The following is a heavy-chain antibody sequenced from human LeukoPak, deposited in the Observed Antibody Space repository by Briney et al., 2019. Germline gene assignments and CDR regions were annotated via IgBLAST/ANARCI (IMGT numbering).Heavy chain of an antibody. D-gene: IGHD3-10*01. V-gene: IGHV1-2*02. CDR2: FNPNSGGT. CDR3: ARDFEGREYHNWFDP. J-gene: IGHJ5*02. CDR1: GYTFTGYY. Sequence: ASVKVSCKASGYTFTGYYMHWVRQAPGQGLEWMGWFNPNSGGTNYAQKFQGRVTMTRDTSISTAYMELSRLRSDDTAVYYCARDFEGREYHNWFDPWGQGTLVTVSS.